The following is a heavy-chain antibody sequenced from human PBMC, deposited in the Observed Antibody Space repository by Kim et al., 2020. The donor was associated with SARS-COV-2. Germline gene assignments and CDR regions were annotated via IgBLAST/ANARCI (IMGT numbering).Heavy chain of an antibody. CDR3: ASLLGSAFDI. CDR2: DT. D-gene: IGHD3-10*01. V-gene: IGHV5-51*01. J-gene: IGHJ3*02. Sequence: DTRYSPSFQGQVTISADKSISTAYLQWSSLKASDTAMYYCASLLGSAFDIWGQGTMVTVSS.